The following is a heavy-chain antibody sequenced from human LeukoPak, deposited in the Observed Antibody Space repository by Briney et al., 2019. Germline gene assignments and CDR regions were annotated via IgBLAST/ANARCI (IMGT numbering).Heavy chain of an antibody. V-gene: IGHV1-2*02. J-gene: IGHJ6*02. D-gene: IGHD2-15*01. Sequence: ASVKVSCKASGYTFTGYYIHWVRQAPGQGLEWMGWINPNSGGTNSAQKFQGRVTMTRDTSISTAYMELSRLRSDDTAVYYCATQIICRGGTCYSSYHYYAMDVWGQGTTVTVSS. CDR1: GYTFTGYY. CDR3: ATQIICRGGTCYSSYHYYAMDV. CDR2: INPNSGGT.